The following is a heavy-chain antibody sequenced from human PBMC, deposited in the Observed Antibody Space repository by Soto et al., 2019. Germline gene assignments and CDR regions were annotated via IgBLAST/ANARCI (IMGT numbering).Heavy chain of an antibody. CDR1: GGTFSSYG. Sequence: SVKVSCKASGGTFSSYGISWVRQAPGQGLEWMGGIIPIFGTANYAQRFQGRVTITADESTSTAYMELSSLRSEDTAVYYCARDHYDILTGYFYYFDYWGQGTLVTVSS. CDR2: IIPIFGTA. V-gene: IGHV1-69*13. CDR3: ARDHYDILTGYFYYFDY. D-gene: IGHD3-9*01. J-gene: IGHJ4*02.